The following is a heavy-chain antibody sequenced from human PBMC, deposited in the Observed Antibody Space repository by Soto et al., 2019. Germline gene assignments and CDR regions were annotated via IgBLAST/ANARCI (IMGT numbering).Heavy chain of an antibody. CDR2: IFPSDSDT. Sequence: GESLKISFKASGYSFTTSWIGWVRQMPGKGLEWMGIIFPSDSDTRYSPSFQGQVTISVDKSISTAYLQGSSLKASDTAMYYCAGRPGSWFDPWGQGALVTVSS. D-gene: IGHD3-10*01. V-gene: IGHV5-51*01. CDR3: AGRPGSWFDP. J-gene: IGHJ5*02. CDR1: GYSFTTSW.